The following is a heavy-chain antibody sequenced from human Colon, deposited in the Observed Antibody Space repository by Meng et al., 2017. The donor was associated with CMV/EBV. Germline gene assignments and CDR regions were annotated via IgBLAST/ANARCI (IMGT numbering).Heavy chain of an antibody. CDR2: ITSSGNNL. CDR1: GFTFSSYS. J-gene: IGHJ6*02. CDR3: ARGYYGMDV. Sequence: GGSLRLSCAASGFTFSSYSLNWVRQAPGKGLEWISYITSSGNNLYYVDSVKGRFTISKDNVKKLLYLQMNSLRVEDTAVYYCARGYYGMDVWGQGTTVTVSS. V-gene: IGHV3-48*04.